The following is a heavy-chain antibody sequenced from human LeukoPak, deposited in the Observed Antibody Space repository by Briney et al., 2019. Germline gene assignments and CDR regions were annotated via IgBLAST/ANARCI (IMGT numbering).Heavy chain of an antibody. V-gene: IGHV4-4*07. CDR3: ARRGSDYDSSGYLVDY. D-gene: IGHD3-22*01. CDR1: GGSISSYY. Sequence: SETLSLTCTVSGGSISSYYWSWIRQPAGKGLEWIGRIYTSGSTNYNPSLKSRVTMSVDTSKNQFSLKLSSVTAADTAVYYCARRGSDYDSSGYLVDYWGQGTLVTVSS. CDR2: IYTSGST. J-gene: IGHJ4*02.